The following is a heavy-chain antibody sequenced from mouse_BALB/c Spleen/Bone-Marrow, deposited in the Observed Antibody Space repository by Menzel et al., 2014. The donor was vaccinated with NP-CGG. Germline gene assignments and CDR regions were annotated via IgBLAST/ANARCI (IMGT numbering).Heavy chain of an antibody. CDR2: IWGGGNT. CDR1: GFSLFSYG. Sequence: VKVVESGPGPVQPSQSLSITCTVSGFSLFSYGVHWVRQSPGKGLEWLGVIWGGGNTDYNTAFISRLNISKDNSKSLVFFRMNSLQTNDTAIYYCARMDFYGGYWGQGTTLTVSS. D-gene: IGHD1-1*01. J-gene: IGHJ2*01. V-gene: IGHV2-2*02. CDR3: ARMDFYGGY.